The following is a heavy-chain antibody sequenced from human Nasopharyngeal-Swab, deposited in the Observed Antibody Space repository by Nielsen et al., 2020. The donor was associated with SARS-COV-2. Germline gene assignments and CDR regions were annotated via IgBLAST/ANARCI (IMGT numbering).Heavy chain of an antibody. CDR3: ARTGINEARRPWSWFDP. J-gene: IGHJ5*02. Sequence: GESLKISCAASGFTFSNYWMSWVRQAPGKGLEWVANIKEDGIEKYYVDSVKGRFTISRDNAKNSLSLQMNSLRVEDAAVYYCARTGINEARRPWSWFDPWGQGILVTVSS. V-gene: IGHV3-7*01. CDR2: IKEDGIEK. D-gene: IGHD1-1*01. CDR1: GFTFSNYW.